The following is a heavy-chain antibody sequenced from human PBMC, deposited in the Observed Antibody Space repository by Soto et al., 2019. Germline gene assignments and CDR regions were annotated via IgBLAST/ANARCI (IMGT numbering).Heavy chain of an antibody. D-gene: IGHD3-22*01. CDR1: GFTVSSNY. CDR3: ARAAYYYDSSGYYPPWFDP. J-gene: IGHJ5*02. V-gene: IGHV3-53*04. CDR2: IYSGGST. Sequence: GGSLRLSCAASGFTVSSNYMSWVRQAPGKGLEWVSVIYSGGSTYYADSVKGRFTISRHNSKNTLYLQMNSLRAEDTAVYYCARAAYYYDSSGYYPPWFDPWGQGTLVTAPQ.